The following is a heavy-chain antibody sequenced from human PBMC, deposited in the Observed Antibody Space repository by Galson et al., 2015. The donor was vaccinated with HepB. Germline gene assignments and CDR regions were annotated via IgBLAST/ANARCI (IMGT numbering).Heavy chain of an antibody. J-gene: IGHJ4*02. CDR3: ARDWGIAAAGPLEY. V-gene: IGHV3-30*04. CDR2: ISYDGSNK. CDR1: GFTFSSYA. D-gene: IGHD6-13*01. Sequence: SLRLSCAASGFTFSSYAMHWVRQAPGKGLEWVAVISYDGSNKYYADSVKGRFTISRDNSKNTLYLQMNSLRAEDTAVYYCARDWGIAAAGPLEYWGQGTLVTVSS.